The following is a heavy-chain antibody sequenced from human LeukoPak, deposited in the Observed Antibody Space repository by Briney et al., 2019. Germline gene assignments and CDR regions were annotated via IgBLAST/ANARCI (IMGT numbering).Heavy chain of an antibody. CDR3: ASRNPFWSGYYVGNAFDI. CDR1: GGSISSYY. CDR2: IYYSGST. J-gene: IGHJ3*02. D-gene: IGHD3-3*01. V-gene: IGHV4-59*01. Sequence: PSETLSLTCTVSGGSISSYYWSWIRQPPGKGLERIGYIYYSGSTNYNPSLKSRVTISVDTSKNQFSLKLSSVTAADTAVYYCASRNPFWSGYYVGNAFDIWGQGTMVTVSS.